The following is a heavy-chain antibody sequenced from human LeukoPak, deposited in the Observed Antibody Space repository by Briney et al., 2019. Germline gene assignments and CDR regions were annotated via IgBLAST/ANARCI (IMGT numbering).Heavy chain of an antibody. D-gene: IGHD3-16*02. CDR2: INHSGST. CDR1: GGSFSGYY. V-gene: IGHV4-34*01. CDR3: ARGRFMITFGGVIAHTTALFDY. Sequence: SETLSLTCAVYGGSFSGYYWSWIRKPPGKGLEWIGEINHSGSTNYNPSLKSRVTISVDTSKNQFSLKLSSVTAADTAVYYCARGRFMITFGGVIAHTTALFDYWGQGTLVTVSS. J-gene: IGHJ4*02.